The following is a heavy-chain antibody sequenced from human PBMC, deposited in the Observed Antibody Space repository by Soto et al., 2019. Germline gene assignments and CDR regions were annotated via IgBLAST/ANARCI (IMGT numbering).Heavy chain of an antibody. CDR3: ATTGMGVTLYYYYHGMDV. CDR1: GFTVSTHY. J-gene: IGHJ6*02. V-gene: IGHV3-66*01. Sequence: EVQLVESGGGLVQPGGSLRLSCAASGFTVSTHYMTWVRQAPGKGLEWVSVMFYGGSTYYADSVKGRFTISGDDSKNTLYLQMNSLRAEDTSVYYCATTGMGVTLYYYYHGMDVWGQGTTVTVSS. D-gene: IGHD1-26*01. CDR2: MFYGGST.